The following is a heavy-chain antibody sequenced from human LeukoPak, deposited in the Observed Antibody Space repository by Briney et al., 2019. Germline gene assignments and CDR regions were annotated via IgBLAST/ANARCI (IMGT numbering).Heavy chain of an antibody. D-gene: IGHD3-22*01. J-gene: IGHJ3*02. CDR3: ASDSSGYYDSFDI. CDR1: GYSFTSYG. CDR2: IYPGDSDT. Sequence: GESLKISCKGSGYSFTSYGIGWVRQVLGKGLEWMGIIYPGDSDTRYSPSFQGQVTMSADKSISTAYLQWSSLNASDTAMYYCASDSSGYYDSFDIWGQGTMVTVSS. V-gene: IGHV5-51*01.